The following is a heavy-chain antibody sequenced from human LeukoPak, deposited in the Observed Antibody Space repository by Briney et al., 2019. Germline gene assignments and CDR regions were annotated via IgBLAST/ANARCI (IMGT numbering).Heavy chain of an antibody. CDR1: GFTFSSYE. CDR3: AREVRLMTIFGVLDN. J-gene: IGHJ4*02. V-gene: IGHV3-48*03. CDR2: ISSSGSTI. D-gene: IGHD3-3*01. Sequence: GGSLRLSCAASGFTFSSYEMNWVRQAPGKGLEWVSYISSSGSTIYYADSVKGRFTISRDNAKNSLYLQMNSLRVEDTAVYYCAREVRLMTIFGVLDNWGQGTLVTVSS.